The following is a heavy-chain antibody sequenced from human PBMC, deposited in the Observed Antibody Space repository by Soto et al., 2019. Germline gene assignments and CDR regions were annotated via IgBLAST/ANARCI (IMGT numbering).Heavy chain of an antibody. CDR1: GGTFSSYA. CDR2: LIPIFGTA. D-gene: IGHD3-22*01. Sequence: QVQLVQSGAEVKKPGSSVKVSCKASGGTFSSYALSWVRQAPGQGIEWMGGLIPIFGTANYAQKFQGRVTITADESTSTAYMELSSLRSADTAVYYCASHGVVVITYFDYWGQGTLVTVSS. CDR3: ASHGVVVITYFDY. J-gene: IGHJ4*02. V-gene: IGHV1-69*01.